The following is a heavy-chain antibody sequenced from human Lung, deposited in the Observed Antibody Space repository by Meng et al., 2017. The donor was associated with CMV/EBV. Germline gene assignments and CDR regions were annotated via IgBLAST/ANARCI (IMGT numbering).Heavy chain of an antibody. CDR3: AREGRDLDY. CDR2: IKQDGSEK. V-gene: IGHV3-7*01. CDR1: GLTTISNYW. D-gene: IGHD3-10*01. Sequence: GGSLGLSCAGSGLTTISNYWMSWVRQAPGKGLEWLANIKQDGSEKYYVDSVKGRFTISRDNTNKSLYLQMSSLRAEDTAVYYCAREGRDLDYWGQGTLVTVSS. J-gene: IGHJ4*02.